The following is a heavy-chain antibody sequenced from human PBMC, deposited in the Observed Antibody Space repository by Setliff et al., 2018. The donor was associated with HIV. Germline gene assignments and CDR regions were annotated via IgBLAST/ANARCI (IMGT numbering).Heavy chain of an antibody. J-gene: IGHJ2*01. CDR2: ITHSGST. D-gene: IGHD4-17*01. Sequence: SETLSLTCAVYGGSFSGSYWSGSRQPPGMGLEWIGEITHSGSTNYNPSLQSRVTISVDTYKNQFSLKLTSVTAADTAVYYCASCIFGDYARYFDLWGRGTLVTVSS. V-gene: IGHV4-34*01. CDR1: GGSFSGSY. CDR3: ASCIFGDYARYFDL.